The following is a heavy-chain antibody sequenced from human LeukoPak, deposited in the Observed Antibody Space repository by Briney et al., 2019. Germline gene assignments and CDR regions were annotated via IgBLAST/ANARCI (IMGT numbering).Heavy chain of an antibody. CDR2: ISWNSGSI. Sequence: GGSLRLPCAASGFTFDDYAMHWVRQAPGKGLEWVSGISWNSGSIGYADSVKGRFTISRDNAKNSLYLQMNSLRAEGTALYYCAKEVIVGNFDYWGQGTLVTVSS. D-gene: IGHD3-22*01. V-gene: IGHV3-9*01. CDR1: GFTFDDYA. CDR3: AKEVIVGNFDY. J-gene: IGHJ4*02.